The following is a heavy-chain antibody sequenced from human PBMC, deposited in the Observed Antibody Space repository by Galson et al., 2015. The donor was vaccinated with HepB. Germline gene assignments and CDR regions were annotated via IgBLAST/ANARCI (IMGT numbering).Heavy chain of an antibody. Sequence: SLRLSCAASGFTFSSYGMHWVRLAPGKGLEWVAVISYDGSNKYYADSVKGRFTISRGNSKNTLYLQMNSLRAEDTAVYYCAKDRVYSSGGPREVYGMDVWGQGTTVTVSS. CDR1: GFTFSSYG. J-gene: IGHJ6*02. CDR3: AKDRVYSSGGPREVYGMDV. CDR2: ISYDGSNK. D-gene: IGHD6-19*01. V-gene: IGHV3-30*18.